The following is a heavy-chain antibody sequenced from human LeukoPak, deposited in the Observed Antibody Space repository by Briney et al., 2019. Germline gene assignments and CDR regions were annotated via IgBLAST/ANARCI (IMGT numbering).Heavy chain of an antibody. CDR2: ISYDGSNK. J-gene: IGHJ5*02. CDR1: GFTFSSYA. CDR3: ARSRYCSGGSCYFGSWFDP. D-gene: IGHD2-15*01. Sequence: GTSLRLSCGASGFTFSSYAMHWVRQAPGKGLEGVAVISYDGSNKYYADSVKGRFTISRDNSENTLYLQVNSLRAEDTAVYYCARSRYCSGGSCYFGSWFDPWGQGILVTVSS. V-gene: IGHV3-30-3*01.